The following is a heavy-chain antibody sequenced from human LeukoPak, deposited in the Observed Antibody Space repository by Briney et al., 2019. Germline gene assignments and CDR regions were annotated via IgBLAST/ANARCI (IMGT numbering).Heavy chain of an antibody. CDR1: GDSISGFY. CDR2: THYSGTT. J-gene: IGHJ5*01. CDR3: VLAPNSNWFDF. Sequence: SETLSLTSSVSGDSISGFYWNWIRQSPEKGLEWIAVTHYSGTTNYNPSLKSRVTISIDTSRQQFFLKLSSVTAADTAVYYCVLAPNSNWFDFWGQGTRVTVSS. V-gene: IGHV4-59*12. D-gene: IGHD2-8*01.